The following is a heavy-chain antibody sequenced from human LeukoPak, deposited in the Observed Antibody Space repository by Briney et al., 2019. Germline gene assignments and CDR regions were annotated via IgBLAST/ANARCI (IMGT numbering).Heavy chain of an antibody. CDR2: IYPGDSDT. J-gene: IGHJ6*02. CDR3: ARPDPLYYYGMDV. CDR1: GYSSTSYW. V-gene: IGHV5-51*01. Sequence: GESLKISCKGSGYSSTSYWIGWVRQMPGKGLEWMGIIYPGDSDTRYSPSFQGQVTISADKSISTAYLQWSSLKASDTAMYYCARPDPLYYYGMDVWGQGTTVTVSS.